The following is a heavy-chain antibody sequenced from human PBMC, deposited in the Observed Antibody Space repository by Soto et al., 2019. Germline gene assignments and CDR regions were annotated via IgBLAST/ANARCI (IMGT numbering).Heavy chain of an antibody. D-gene: IGHD3-10*01. J-gene: IGHJ6*02. CDR2: INHSGST. CDR3: ARRGLLWFGAGYYYGMDV. Sequence: SDTVSLTCAPYGWSFSGYYWSWIRQPPGKGLEWIGEINHSGSTNYNPSLKSRVTISVDTSKNQFSLKLSSVTAADTAVYYCARRGLLWFGAGYYYGMDVWGQGTTVTVSS. V-gene: IGHV4-34*01. CDR1: GWSFSGYY.